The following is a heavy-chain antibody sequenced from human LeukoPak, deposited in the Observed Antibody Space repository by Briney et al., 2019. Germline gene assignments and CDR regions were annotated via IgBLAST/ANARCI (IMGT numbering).Heavy chain of an antibody. Sequence: SETLSLTCIVSGGAISSGSYYWGWIRQPPGKGLEWIGEINHSGSTNYNPSLKSRVTISVDTSKNQFSLKLSSVTAADTAVYYCAKGAEGSCYDYWGQGTLVTVSS. V-gene: IGHV4-39*07. D-gene: IGHD2-15*01. CDR2: INHSGST. CDR3: AKGAEGSCYDY. J-gene: IGHJ4*02. CDR1: GGAISSGSYY.